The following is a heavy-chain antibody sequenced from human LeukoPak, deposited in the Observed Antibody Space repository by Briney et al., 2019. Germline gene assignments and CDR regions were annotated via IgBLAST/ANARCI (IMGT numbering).Heavy chain of an antibody. V-gene: IGHV3-23*01. D-gene: IGHD6-19*01. J-gene: IGHJ4*02. CDR1: GFTFSSYD. CDR3: AKVTWSSSGSDY. CDR2: INKSGGGT. Sequence: GGSLRLSCAASGFTFSSYDMSWVRQAPGKGLEWVAGINKSGGGTYYADSVKGRFTMSKDNSKNTLFLQMNSLRAEDTAVYYCAKVTWSSSGSDYWGQGTLVTVSS.